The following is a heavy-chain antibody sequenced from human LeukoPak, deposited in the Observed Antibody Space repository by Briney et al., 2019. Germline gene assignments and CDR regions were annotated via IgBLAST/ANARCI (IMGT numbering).Heavy chain of an antibody. Sequence: GGSLRLSCAASGFTFSSFGMHWVRQAPGKGLEWVSGISWNSGSIGYADSVKGRFTISRDNAKNSLYLQMNSLRAEDMALYYCARSSSSLNHDAFDIWGQGTMVTVSS. CDR3: ARSSSSLNHDAFDI. V-gene: IGHV3-9*03. D-gene: IGHD6-13*01. CDR2: ISWNSGSI. J-gene: IGHJ3*02. CDR1: GFTFSSFG.